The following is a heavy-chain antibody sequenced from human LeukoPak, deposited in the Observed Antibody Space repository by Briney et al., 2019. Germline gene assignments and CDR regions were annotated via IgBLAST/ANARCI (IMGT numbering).Heavy chain of an antibody. D-gene: IGHD3-10*01. CDR3: ARVIGSGSYYSGYYYYMDV. Sequence: GGSLRLSCVVSGFTFSPYSMNWVRQAPGKGLEWVAYISGRTSTIYYADSVYGRFTISRDNAKNSLYLQMNSLRAEDTAVYYCARVIGSGSYYSGYYYYMDVWGKGTTVTISS. CDR1: GFTFSPYS. CDR2: ISGRTSTI. J-gene: IGHJ6*03. V-gene: IGHV3-48*01.